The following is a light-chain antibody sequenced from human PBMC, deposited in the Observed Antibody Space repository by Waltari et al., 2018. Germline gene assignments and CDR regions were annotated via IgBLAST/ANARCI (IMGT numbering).Light chain of an antibody. J-gene: IGLJ3*02. CDR1: SGAIASNF. CDR3: QSYQYEGFWV. Sequence: NFLLTQPLSVSEAPGKTVPLSCTRDSGAIASNFVQWYQQRPGRAPTTLIYEDDKRLSGVPDRFSASIDSSSNSASLTISDLKPDDEADYYCQSYQYEGFWVFGGGTRLTVL. V-gene: IGLV6-57*04. CDR2: EDD.